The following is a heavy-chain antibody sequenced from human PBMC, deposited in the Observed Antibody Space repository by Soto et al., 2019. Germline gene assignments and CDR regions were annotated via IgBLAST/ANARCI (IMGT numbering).Heavy chain of an antibody. D-gene: IGHD3-22*01. CDR1: GFTFSSYW. J-gene: IGHJ3*01. CDR2: IKPDGSEG. V-gene: IGHV3-7*04. Sequence: GSLRLSCAASGFTFSSYWMSWVRQASGKGLEWVANIKPDGSEGYYVDSVKGRFTLSRDNTKSSLYLQMNTLRADDTAVYYCARGDYYDTNGPFSDAFDVWGQGTMVTVSS. CDR3: ARGDYYDTNGPFSDAFDV.